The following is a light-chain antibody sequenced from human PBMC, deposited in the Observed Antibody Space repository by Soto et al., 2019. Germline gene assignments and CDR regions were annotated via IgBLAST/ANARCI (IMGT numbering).Light chain of an antibody. CDR1: SGTIASNY. J-gene: IGLJ3*02. CDR2: EDN. V-gene: IGLV6-57*04. Sequence: NFILTQPHSVSESPGKTVTISCTRSSGTIASNYVQWYQQRPGSAPTTVIYEDNQRPSGVPDRFSGSIDSSSNSASLTISGLKTEDEADYYCQSYDSDTQGVFGGGTKVTVL. CDR3: QSYDSDTQGV.